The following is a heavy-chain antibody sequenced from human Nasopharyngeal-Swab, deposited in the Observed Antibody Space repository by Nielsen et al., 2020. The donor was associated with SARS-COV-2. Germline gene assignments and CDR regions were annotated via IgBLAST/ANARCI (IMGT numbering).Heavy chain of an antibody. J-gene: IGHJ3*02. V-gene: IGHV3-23*01. CDR1: GFTFSSYA. Sequence: GESLKISCAASGFTFSSYAMSWVRQAPGKGLEWVSAISGSGGSTYYADSVKGRFTISRDNSKNTLYLQMNSLRAEDTAVYYCAKDPYYDFWSGYDAFDIWGQGTVVTVSS. CDR2: ISGSGGST. CDR3: AKDPYYDFWSGYDAFDI. D-gene: IGHD3-3*01.